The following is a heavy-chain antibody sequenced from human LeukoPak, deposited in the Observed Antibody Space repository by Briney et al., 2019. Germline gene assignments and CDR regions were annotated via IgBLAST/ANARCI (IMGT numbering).Heavy chain of an antibody. V-gene: IGHV3-11*01. Sequence: LSLTCAVYGGSFSGYYWSWIRQAPGKGLEWVSYISGTGNTIYYTDSVKGRFTISRDNAKNSLFLQMNSLRAEDTAVYYCANQHMDYFDYWGQGTLVTVSS. CDR1: GGSFSGYY. J-gene: IGHJ4*02. CDR2: ISGTGNTI. D-gene: IGHD2-21*01. CDR3: ANQHMDYFDY.